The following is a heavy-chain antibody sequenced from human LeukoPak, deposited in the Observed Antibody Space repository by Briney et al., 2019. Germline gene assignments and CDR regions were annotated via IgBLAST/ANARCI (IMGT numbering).Heavy chain of an antibody. CDR3: ARDRLYDFWSGYYSGLGGMDV. CDR2: ISSSSTYI. D-gene: IGHD3-3*01. CDR1: GFTFSSYS. V-gene: IGHV3-21*01. J-gene: IGHJ6*02. Sequence: PGGSLRLSCATSGFTFSSYSMNWVRQAPAKGLDWVSSISSSSTYIFYADSVKGRFTISRDNAKNSLYLQMNSLRAEDTAVYYCARDRLYDFWSGYYSGLGGMDVWGQGTTVTVSS.